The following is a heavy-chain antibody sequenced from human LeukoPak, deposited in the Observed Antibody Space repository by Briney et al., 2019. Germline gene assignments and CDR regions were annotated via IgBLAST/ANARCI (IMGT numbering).Heavy chain of an antibody. CDR3: ARMEAAAAEYYFDY. CDR2: IYYSGST. CDR1: GGSISSGGYY. V-gene: IGHV4-31*03. J-gene: IGHJ4*02. D-gene: IGHD6-13*01. Sequence: PSETLSLTCTVSGGSISSGGYYWSWIRQHPGKGLEWIGYIYYSGSTNYNPSLKSRVTISVDTSKNQFSLKLSSVTAADTAVYYCARMEAAAAEYYFDYWGQGTLVTVSS.